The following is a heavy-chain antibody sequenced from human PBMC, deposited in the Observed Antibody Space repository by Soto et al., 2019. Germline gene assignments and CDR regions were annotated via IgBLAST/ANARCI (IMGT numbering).Heavy chain of an antibody. D-gene: IGHD5-12*01. J-gene: IGHJ4*02. CDR3: ARDSPIGSAFSGYDAIDY. CDR1: GGAFTNDI. Sequence: QVQLVQSGAEVKKPGSSVKVSCKASGGAFTNDIITWVRQAPGQGLEWVGRIIPLLDITNYAQKFQGRVTMTAXKPTXTXLMELNRLISEATAVYYCARDSPIGSAFSGYDAIDYWGQGTLVTVSS. V-gene: IGHV1-69*08. CDR2: IIPLLDIT.